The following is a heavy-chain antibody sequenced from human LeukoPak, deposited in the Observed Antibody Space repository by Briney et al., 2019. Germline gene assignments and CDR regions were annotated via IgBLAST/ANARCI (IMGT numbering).Heavy chain of an antibody. D-gene: IGHD3-16*01. CDR2: IGSSSSYI. CDR3: ARDAFAGV. Sequence: PGGSLRLSCAASGFTFSSYSMNWVRQAPGKGLEWVSSIGSSSSYIYYADSVKGRFTISRDNAKNSLYLQMNSLRAEDTAVYYCARDAFAGVWGQGTLVTVSS. CDR1: GFTFSSYS. V-gene: IGHV3-21*01. J-gene: IGHJ4*02.